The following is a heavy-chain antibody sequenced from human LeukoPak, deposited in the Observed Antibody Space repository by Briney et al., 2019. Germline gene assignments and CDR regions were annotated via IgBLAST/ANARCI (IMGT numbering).Heavy chain of an antibody. CDR2: IIPIFGTA. D-gene: IGHD5-12*01. V-gene: IGHV1-69*06. Sequence: ASVKVSCKASGGTFSSYAISWVRQAPGQGLEWMGGIIPIFGTANYAQKFQGRVTITADKSTSTAYMELSSLRSEDTAVYYCARNPTLGVATILEPFDYWGQGTLVTVSS. CDR1: GGTFSSYA. J-gene: IGHJ4*02. CDR3: ARNPTLGVATILEPFDY.